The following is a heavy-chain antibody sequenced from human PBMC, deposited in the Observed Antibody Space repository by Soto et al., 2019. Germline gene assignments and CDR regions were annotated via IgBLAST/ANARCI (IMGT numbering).Heavy chain of an antibody. D-gene: IGHD3-10*02. CDR3: ARTLFGWAIWFDP. V-gene: IGHV4-59*01. Sequence: QVQLQESGPGLVKPSETLSLTCTVSGGSISRYYWSWIRQPPGKGLVWIGYIYYSGSTHYNPSLKSRVTIAVDTSKNQFSLKLRSVTAADTAVDYWARTLFGWAIWFDPWGQGTLGNVSS. CDR1: GGSISRYY. CDR2: IYYSGST. J-gene: IGHJ5*02.